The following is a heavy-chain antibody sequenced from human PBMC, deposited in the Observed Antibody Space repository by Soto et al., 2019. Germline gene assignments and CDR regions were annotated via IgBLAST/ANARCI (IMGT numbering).Heavy chain of an antibody. J-gene: IGHJ4*02. CDR1: GFTFSSYA. D-gene: IGHD3-3*01. CDR2: ISYDGSNK. V-gene: IGHV3-30-3*01. CDR3: ARDGPRRWSGSSFDY. Sequence: QVQLVESGGGVVQPGRSLRLSCAASGFTFSSYAMHWVRQAPGKGLEWVAVISYDGSNKYYADSVKGRFTISRDNSKNTLYLQMNSLRAEDTAVYYCARDGPRRWSGSSFDYWGQGTLVTVSS.